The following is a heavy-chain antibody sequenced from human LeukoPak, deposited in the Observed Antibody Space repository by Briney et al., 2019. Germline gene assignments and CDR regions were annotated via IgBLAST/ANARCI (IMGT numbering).Heavy chain of an antibody. Sequence: PGGSLRLSCAASGFTFSSYSMSWVRQAPGKGLEWVSYISTSSSIIYYADSVKGRFTISRDDAKNSVSLQMNSPRAEDTAVYYCIKDMGCCSGGSCYRWFDSWGQGTLVTVSS. J-gene: IGHJ5*01. D-gene: IGHD2-15*01. V-gene: IGHV3-48*01. CDR1: GFTFSSYS. CDR3: IKDMGCCSGGSCYRWFDS. CDR2: ISTSSSII.